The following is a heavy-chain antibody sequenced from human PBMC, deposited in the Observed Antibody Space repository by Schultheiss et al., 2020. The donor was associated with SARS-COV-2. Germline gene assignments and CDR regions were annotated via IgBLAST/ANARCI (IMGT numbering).Heavy chain of an antibody. D-gene: IGHD6-19*01. V-gene: IGHV3-7*01. J-gene: IGHJ6*02. CDR3: ARDPPYSSGWYGLATGYYGMDV. CDR1: GFTFSNYD. Sequence: GGSLRLSCAAFGFTFSNYDMHWVRQAPGKGLEWVAHIKQEGTVKYYVDSVKGRFTISRDNAKNSLYLQMNSLRAEDTAVYYCARDPPYSSGWYGLATGYYGMDVWGQGTTVTVSS. CDR2: IKQEGTVK.